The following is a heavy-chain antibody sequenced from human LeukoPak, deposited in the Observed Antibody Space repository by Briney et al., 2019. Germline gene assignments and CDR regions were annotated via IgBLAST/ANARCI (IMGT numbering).Heavy chain of an antibody. J-gene: IGHJ3*02. Sequence: GASVKVSCKASGGTFSSYAISWVRQAPGQGLEWMGGIIPIFGTANYAQKFQGRVTITADKSTSTAYMELSSLRSEDTAVYYCARSPGYDFWSGYAFDIWGQGTMVTVSS. D-gene: IGHD3-3*01. V-gene: IGHV1-69*06. CDR3: ARSPGYDFWSGYAFDI. CDR1: GGTFSSYA. CDR2: IIPIFGTA.